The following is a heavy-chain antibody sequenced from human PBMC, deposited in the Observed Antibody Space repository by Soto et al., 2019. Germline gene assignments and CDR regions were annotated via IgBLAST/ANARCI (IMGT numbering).Heavy chain of an antibody. V-gene: IGHV4-59*01. CDR2: IYYSGST. CDR1: GGSISSYY. J-gene: IGHJ6*02. CDR3: AREAGYYGMDV. Sequence: QVQLQESGPGLVKPSETLSLTCTVSGGSISSYYWSWIRQPPGKGLEWIGYIYYSGSTNYNPSLKRRVAISGNTSNNQFSLPLSSVTAADTAVYCCAREAGYYGMDVWGQGTTVTVSS.